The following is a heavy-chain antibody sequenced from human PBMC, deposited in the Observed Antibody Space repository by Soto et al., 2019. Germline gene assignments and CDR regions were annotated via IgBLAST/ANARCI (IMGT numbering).Heavy chain of an antibody. CDR2: INHSGST. CDR1: GGSFSGYY. J-gene: IGHJ4*02. V-gene: IGHV4-34*01. D-gene: IGHD6-19*01. Sequence: QVQLQQWGAGLLKPSETLSLTCAVYGGSFSGYYWSWIRQPPGKGLEWIGEINHSGSTNYNPSLKSRVHISVDPSKNQFSLKLSSVTAADTAVYYCARGRIAVAVYDYWGQGTLVTVSS. CDR3: ARGRIAVAVYDY.